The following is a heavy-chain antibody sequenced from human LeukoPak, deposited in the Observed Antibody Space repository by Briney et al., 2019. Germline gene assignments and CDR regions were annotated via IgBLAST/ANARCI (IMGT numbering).Heavy chain of an antibody. CDR3: APRVVGSAPFDY. J-gene: IGHJ4*02. CDR1: GFTFSSYA. CDR2: ISGSTGRT. D-gene: IGHD2-15*01. V-gene: IGHV3-23*01. Sequence: GGSLRLSCAASGFTFSSYAMSCVRQGPGKGQEWVSAISGSTGRTYYADSVKGRFTISRDNSKNTLYLQMNNLRAEDTAVYYCAPRVVGSAPFDYWGQGTLVTVSS.